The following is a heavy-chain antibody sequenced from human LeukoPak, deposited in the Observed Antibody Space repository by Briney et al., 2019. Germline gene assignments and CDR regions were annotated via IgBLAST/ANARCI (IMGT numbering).Heavy chain of an antibody. D-gene: IGHD3-10*01. CDR2: ISAGDGST. V-gene: IGHV3-23*01. J-gene: IGHJ4*02. Sequence: PGGSLRLSCAASGFTFSSYAMSWVRQAPGKGLEWVSGISAGDGSTYYADSVKGRFTISRDNSKNTLYLQMNSLRAEDTAVYYCAPPVDGSWSYILVWGQGTLVTVSS. CDR3: APPVDGSWSYILV. CDR1: GFTFSSYA.